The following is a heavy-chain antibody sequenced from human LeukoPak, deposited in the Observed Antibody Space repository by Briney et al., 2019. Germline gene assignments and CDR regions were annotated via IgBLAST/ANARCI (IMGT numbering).Heavy chain of an antibody. CDR3: ARQTIVVPAAIHFDY. CDR2: IYPGDSDT. Sequence: GESLKISCQGSGYSFTSYWIGWVRQMPGKGLEWLGIIYPGDSDTRYSPSFQGQVTISADKSISTAYLQWSSLKASDTAMYYCARQTIVVPAAIHFDYWGQGTLVTVSS. CDR1: GYSFTSYW. J-gene: IGHJ4*02. V-gene: IGHV5-51*01. D-gene: IGHD2-2*02.